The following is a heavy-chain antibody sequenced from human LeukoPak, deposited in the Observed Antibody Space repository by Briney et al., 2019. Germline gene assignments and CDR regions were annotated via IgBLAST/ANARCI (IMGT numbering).Heavy chain of an antibody. CDR1: GYNFTNYW. Sequence: PGESLKISCKGSGYNFTNYWIGWVRQMPGKGLDWMGIIYPDDSDTRYGPSFEGQVTISADKSITTTYLQWSSLKTSDTAMYYCARRIVGPTIGVDYWGQGTLVTVSS. CDR2: IYPDDSDT. CDR3: ARRIVGPTIGVDY. J-gene: IGHJ4*02. D-gene: IGHD1-26*01. V-gene: IGHV5-51*01.